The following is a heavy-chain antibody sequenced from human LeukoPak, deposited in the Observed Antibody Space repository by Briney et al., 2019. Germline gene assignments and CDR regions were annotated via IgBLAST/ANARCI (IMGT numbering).Heavy chain of an antibody. CDR2: IYYTGST. V-gene: IGHV4-59*08. CDR1: GGSISRYS. Sequence: PSETLSLTCTVSGGSISRYSWSWIRHPPGKGLEWIGYIYYTGSTNYNPSLKSRVTIFVDTSKNQFSLRLSSVTAADTAVYYCARHRAYSSSSPFDYWGQGTLVTVSS. D-gene: IGHD6-6*01. CDR3: ARHRAYSSSSPFDY. J-gene: IGHJ4*02.